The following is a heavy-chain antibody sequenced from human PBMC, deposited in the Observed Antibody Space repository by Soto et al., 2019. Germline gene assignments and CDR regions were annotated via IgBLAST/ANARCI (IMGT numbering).Heavy chain of an antibody. CDR2: IYYSGST. Sequence: QLQLQESGPGLVKPSETLSLTCTVSGGSISSSSYYWGWIRQPPGKGLEWIGSIYYSGSTYYNPSLKSRVTISVDTSKNQFSLKLSSVTAADTAVYYCARTSIAAAAFSGWGQGTLVTVSS. CDR3: ARTSIAAAAFSG. D-gene: IGHD6-13*01. CDR1: GGSISSSSYY. V-gene: IGHV4-39*01. J-gene: IGHJ4*02.